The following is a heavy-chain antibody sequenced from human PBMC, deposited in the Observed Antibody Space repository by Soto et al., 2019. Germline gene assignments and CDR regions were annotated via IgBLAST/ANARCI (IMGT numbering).Heavy chain of an antibody. J-gene: IGHJ4*02. V-gene: IGHV3-30*04. D-gene: IGHD3-10*01. CDR1: GFTFRSYA. CDR3: ARSRSGAVADSFDF. CDR2: ISRDGTNK. Sequence: PGGSLRLSCAASGFTFRSYAIHWVRQAPGKGLEWVAVISRDGTNKYYVDSVKGRFTISRDNYKYTVYLQMNSLRDEDYAMFYCARSRSGAVADSFDFWGQGTLVTVSS.